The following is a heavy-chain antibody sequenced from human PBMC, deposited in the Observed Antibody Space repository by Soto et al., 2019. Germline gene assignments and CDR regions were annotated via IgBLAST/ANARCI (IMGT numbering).Heavy chain of an antibody. Sequence: QVQLVQSGAEVKKPGSSVKVSCKASGGTFSSYAISWVRQAPGQGLEWMGGIIPIFGTANYAQKFQGRVTSTADESTSTAYMELSSLRSEDTAVYYCARERLTYYYDSSGYYYDAFDIWGQGTMVTVSS. J-gene: IGHJ3*02. V-gene: IGHV1-69*12. CDR3: ARERLTYYYDSSGYYYDAFDI. CDR2: IIPIFGTA. CDR1: GGTFSSYA. D-gene: IGHD3-22*01.